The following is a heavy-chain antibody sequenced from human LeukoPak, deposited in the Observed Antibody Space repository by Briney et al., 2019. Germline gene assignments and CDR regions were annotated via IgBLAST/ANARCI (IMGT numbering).Heavy chain of an antibody. CDR3: ARDVGWVGATNYMDV. V-gene: IGHV3-11*04. Sequence: PGGSLRLSCAASGSTFSDYYMSWIRQAPGKGLEWVSYISSSGSTIYYADPVKGRFTISRDNAKNSLYLQMNSLSAEDTAVYYCARDVGWVGATNYMDVWGKGTTVTVSS. D-gene: IGHD1-26*01. CDR1: GSTFSDYY. CDR2: ISSSGSTI. J-gene: IGHJ6*03.